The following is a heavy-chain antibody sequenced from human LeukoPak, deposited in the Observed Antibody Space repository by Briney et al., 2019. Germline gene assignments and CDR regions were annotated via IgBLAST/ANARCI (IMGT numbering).Heavy chain of an antibody. CDR2: IKHGGSET. CDR1: GFSFSNYW. V-gene: IGHV3-7*03. CDR3: AKSGRVENNWYFFDS. D-gene: IGHD1-1*01. Sequence: GGSLRLSCAASGFSFSNYWMSWVRLAPGKGLEWVANIKHGGSETFYLDAVRGRFTISRDNSKNSVHLQLGNLRVEDTALYYCAKSGRVENNWYFFDSWGQRALVIVSS. J-gene: IGHJ4*02.